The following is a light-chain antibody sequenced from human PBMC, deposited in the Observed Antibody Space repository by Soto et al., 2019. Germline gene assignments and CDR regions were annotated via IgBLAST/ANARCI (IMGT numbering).Light chain of an antibody. Sequence: DIVMTQSPDSLAVSLGERATINCKSSQSILYSSNNKNSLVWYQQRPGQTPKVLIYWGSAREFGVPDRFSGSGSGTDFTLTISSLQAEDVAVYYCQQYFTTPRTFGQGTKVEIK. CDR3: QQYFTTPRT. CDR1: QSILYSSNNKNS. CDR2: WGS. J-gene: IGKJ1*01. V-gene: IGKV4-1*01.